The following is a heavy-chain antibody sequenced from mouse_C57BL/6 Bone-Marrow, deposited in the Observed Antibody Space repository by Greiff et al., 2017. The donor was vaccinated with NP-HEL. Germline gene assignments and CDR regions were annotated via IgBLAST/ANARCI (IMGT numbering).Heavy chain of an antibody. D-gene: IGHD1-1*01. CDR1: GSSITSGYY. CDR3: ASPYYYGSSHYAMDY. V-gene: IGHV3-6*01. CDR2: ISYDGSN. Sequence: EVKVEESGPGLVKPSQSLSLTCSVTGSSITSGYYWNWIRQFPGNKLEWMGYISYDGSNNYNPSLKNRISITRDTSKNQFFLELNYVTTENTATYDWASPYYYGSSHYAMDYWGQGTSVTVAS. J-gene: IGHJ4*01.